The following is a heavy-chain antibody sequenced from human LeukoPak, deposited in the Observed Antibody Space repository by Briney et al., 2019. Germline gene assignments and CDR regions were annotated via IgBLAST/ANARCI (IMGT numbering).Heavy chain of an antibody. CDR2: IYYTCSA. CDR3: ARQNTFTI. J-gene: IGHJ3*02. CDR1: GGSITNDY. V-gene: IGHV4-59*08. D-gene: IGHD2/OR15-2a*01. Sequence: PSETLSLTCTVSGGSITNDYWNWSRQPPGKGLELIGYIYYTCSASYNPSLKSQGTISVDTSKSQFSLKLSSVTAADTAVYYCARQNTFTIWGQGTVVTVSS.